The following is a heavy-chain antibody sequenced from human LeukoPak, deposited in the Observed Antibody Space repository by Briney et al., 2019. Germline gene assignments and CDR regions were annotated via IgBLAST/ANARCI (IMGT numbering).Heavy chain of an antibody. J-gene: IGHJ4*02. CDR2: IGASGATT. Sequence: GGSLRLSCAAAGFTLGNYAMIWVRQAPGKGLEWVSAIGASGATTYYADSVRGRFIMSRDNSKSTLYLQLNRLRAEDTAEYYCASILSHGAFDYWGQGTLVTVSS. V-gene: IGHV3-23*01. D-gene: IGHD4/OR15-4a*01. CDR1: GFTLGNYA. CDR3: ASILSHGAFDY.